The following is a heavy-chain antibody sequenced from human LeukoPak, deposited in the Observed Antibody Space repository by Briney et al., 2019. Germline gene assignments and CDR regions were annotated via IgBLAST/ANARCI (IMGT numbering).Heavy chain of an antibody. CDR3: AALGTYYYDSSGYYFDY. V-gene: IGHV1-58*01. D-gene: IGHD3-22*01. CDR1: GFTFTSSA. CDR2: IVVGCGNT. Sequence: SVKVSCKASGFTFTSSAVQWVRQARGQRLEWIGWIVVGCGNTNYAQKFQERVTITRDMSTSTAYMELSSLRSEDTAVYYCAALGTYYYDSSGYYFDYWGQGTLVTVSS. J-gene: IGHJ4*02.